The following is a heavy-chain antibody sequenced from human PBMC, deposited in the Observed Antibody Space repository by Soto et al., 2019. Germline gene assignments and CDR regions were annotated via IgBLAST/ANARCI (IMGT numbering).Heavy chain of an antibody. CDR1: GFTFSSYA. Sequence: QVQLVESGGGVVQPGRSLRLSCAASGFTFSSYAMHWVRQAPGKGLEWVALISYDGSNEYYADSVKGRFTIPRDNSKNTLYLQMNRLRTEDTAVYYCARGDRTGYYYYGMDVWGQGTTVTVSS. CDR2: ISYDGSNE. J-gene: IGHJ6*02. CDR3: ARGDRTGYYYYGMDV. D-gene: IGHD2-21*02. V-gene: IGHV3-30-3*01.